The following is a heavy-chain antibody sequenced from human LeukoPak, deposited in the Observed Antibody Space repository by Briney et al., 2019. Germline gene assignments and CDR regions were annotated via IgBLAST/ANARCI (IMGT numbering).Heavy chain of an antibody. V-gene: IGHV4-59*01. CDR2: IYYSGST. D-gene: IGHD6-19*01. CDR1: GGSISSYY. Sequence: SETLSLTCTVSGGSISSYYWSWIRQPPGKGLEWIGYIYYSGSTNYNPSLKSRVTISVDTPKNQFSLKLSSVTAADTAVYYCARDRYSSGWYGGTDYWGQGTLVTVSS. J-gene: IGHJ4*02. CDR3: ARDRYSSGWYGGTDY.